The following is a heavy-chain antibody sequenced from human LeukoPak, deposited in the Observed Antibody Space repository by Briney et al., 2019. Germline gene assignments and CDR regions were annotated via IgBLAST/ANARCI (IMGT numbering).Heavy chain of an antibody. Sequence: GGSLRLSCAASGLTFSNYWMHWVRQAPGKGLEWFSLIYTDGRTTFYADSVQGRFTISRDNARNTLYLQMNSLRAGDTAVYYCASLSGSRGSAFDVWGQGTMVTVSS. D-gene: IGHD1-26*01. CDR3: ASLSGSRGSAFDV. CDR1: GLTFSNYW. V-gene: IGHV3-74*01. J-gene: IGHJ3*01. CDR2: IYTDGRTT.